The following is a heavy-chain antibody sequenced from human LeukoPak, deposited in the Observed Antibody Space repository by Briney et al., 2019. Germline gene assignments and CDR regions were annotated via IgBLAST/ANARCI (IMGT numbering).Heavy chain of an antibody. V-gene: IGHV3-53*01. Sequence: GGSLRLSCAASGFTFSSYSMNWVRQAPGKGLEWVSVIYSGGSTYYADSVKGRFTISRDNSKNTLYLQMNSLRAEDTAVYYCARVLSGRGSLYSYYYYMDVWGKGTTVTISS. CDR1: GFTFSSYS. CDR2: IYSGGST. J-gene: IGHJ6*03. CDR3: ARVLSGRGSLYSYYYYMDV. D-gene: IGHD3-10*01.